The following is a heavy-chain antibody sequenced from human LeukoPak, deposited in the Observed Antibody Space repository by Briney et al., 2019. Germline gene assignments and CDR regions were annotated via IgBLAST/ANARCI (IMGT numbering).Heavy chain of an antibody. V-gene: IGHV3-23*01. CDR3: ASGTIVGARGADN. Sequence: GGSLRLSCVASGFPFSSYWMTWVRQAPGKGLEWVSGISVSGVSTDYADSVKGRFTISRDKSKNTLHLQMNTLRAEGTAVYYCASGTIVGARGADNWGQGTLVTVSS. J-gene: IGHJ4*02. CDR1: GFPFSSYW. D-gene: IGHD1-26*01. CDR2: ISVSGVST.